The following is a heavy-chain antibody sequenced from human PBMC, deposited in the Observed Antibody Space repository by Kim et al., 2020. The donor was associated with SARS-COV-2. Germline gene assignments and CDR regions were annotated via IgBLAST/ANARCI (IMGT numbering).Heavy chain of an antibody. Sequence: SETLSLTCTVSGGSISSGDYYWSWIRQPPGKGLEWIGYIYYSGSTYYNPSLKSRVIISVDTSKNQFSLKLSSVTAADTAVYYCAGGLRWRSDAFDIWGQGTILPVSS. V-gene: IGHV4-30-4*01. CDR2: IYYSGST. D-gene: IGHD4-17*01. J-gene: IGHJ3*02. CDR1: GGSISSGDYY. CDR3: AGGLRWRSDAFDI.